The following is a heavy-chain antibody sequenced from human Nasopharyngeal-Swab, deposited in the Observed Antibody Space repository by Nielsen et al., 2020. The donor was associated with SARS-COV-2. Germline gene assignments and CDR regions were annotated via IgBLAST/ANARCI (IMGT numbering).Heavy chain of an antibody. J-gene: IGHJ4*02. CDR3: ARDQGSSSYFDY. CDR2: IANDASNK. D-gene: IGHD6-6*01. CDR1: GFTFSSFG. V-gene: IGHV3-30*03. Sequence: GGSLRLSCAASGFTFSSFGMHWVRQAPGKGLEWVAFIANDASNKYYADSVKGRFTIPRDNSKNTLYLQMNSLRAEDTAVYYCARDQGSSSYFDYWGQGTLVTVSS.